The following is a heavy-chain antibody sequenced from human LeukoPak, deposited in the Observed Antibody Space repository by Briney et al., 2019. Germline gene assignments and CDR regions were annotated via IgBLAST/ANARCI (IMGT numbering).Heavy chain of an antibody. V-gene: IGHV3-23*01. CDR1: GFTFSSQA. Sequence: PGGSLRLSCTASGFTFSSQAMSCVRQAPGKGLEWVSTISRSGGSTYYADSVKGRFTISRDNSKNTLYLQLNSLRAEDTAVYYCAKEGFGDYGDFDYWGQGTLVTVSS. J-gene: IGHJ4*02. CDR3: AKEGFGDYGDFDY. CDR2: ISRSGGST. D-gene: IGHD4-17*01.